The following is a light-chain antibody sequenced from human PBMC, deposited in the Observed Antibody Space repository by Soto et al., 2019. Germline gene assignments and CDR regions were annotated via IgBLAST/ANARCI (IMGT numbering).Light chain of an antibody. V-gene: IGKV3-20*01. CDR2: GAS. CDR1: QSVSSSY. J-gene: IGKJ1*01. Sequence: KQSPGTLALSPRERATLSCRASQSVSSSYLAWYQQKPGQAPRLLIYGASSRATGIPDRFSGSGSGTDFTLTISRLEPEDFAAYYCQHYGASPWTFGQGTKVDIK. CDR3: QHYGASPWT.